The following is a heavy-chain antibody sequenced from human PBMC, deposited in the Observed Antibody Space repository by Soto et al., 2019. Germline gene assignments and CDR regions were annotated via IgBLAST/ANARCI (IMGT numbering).Heavy chain of an antibody. CDR3: AKAEGSSYGTEYYQH. CDR1: GFTFSTYA. CDR2: IISSGGST. Sequence: EVQLLESGGGLVQPGGSLRLSCAAPGFTFSTYAMNWVRQAPGKGLEWVSLIISSGGSTYYADSVKGRFTISRDNSKNTLYLQMNSLRADDTAVYYCAKAEGSSYGTEYYQHWGQGTLVTVSS. V-gene: IGHV3-23*01. J-gene: IGHJ1*01. D-gene: IGHD6-13*01.